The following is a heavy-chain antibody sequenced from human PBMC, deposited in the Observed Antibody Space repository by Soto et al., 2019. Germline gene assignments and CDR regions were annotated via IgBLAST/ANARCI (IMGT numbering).Heavy chain of an antibody. CDR3: ARESRVAGTLFYFDY. CDR2: INHSGST. V-gene: IGHV4-34*01. D-gene: IGHD6-19*01. Sequence: SETLSLTCAVYGGSFSGYYWSWIRQPPGKGLEWIGEINHSGSTNYNPSLKSRVTISVNTSNNQFSLKFSSVTAADTAVYYCARESRVAGTLFYFDYWGQGTLVTVSS. CDR1: GGSFSGYY. J-gene: IGHJ4*02.